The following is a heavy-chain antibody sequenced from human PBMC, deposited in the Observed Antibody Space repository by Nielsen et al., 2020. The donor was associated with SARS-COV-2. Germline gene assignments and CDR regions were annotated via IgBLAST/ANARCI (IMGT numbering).Heavy chain of an antibody. CDR3: ARIVDYYDSSGLDY. J-gene: IGHJ4*02. CDR2: IFSNDEK. Sequence: SGATLVKPTETLTLTCTVSGFSLSNARMGVSWIRQPPGKALEWLAHIFSNDEKSYSTSLKSRLTISKDTSKSQVVLTMTNMDPVDTATYYCARIVDYYDSSGLDYWGQGTLVTVSS. D-gene: IGHD3-22*01. V-gene: IGHV2-26*01. CDR1: GFSLSNARMG.